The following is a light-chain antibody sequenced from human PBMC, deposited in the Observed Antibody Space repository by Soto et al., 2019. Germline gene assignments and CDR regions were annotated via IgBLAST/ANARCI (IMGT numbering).Light chain of an antibody. V-gene: IGKV1-9*01. CDR1: QGISSY. CDR3: QRRHDYAVT. J-gene: IGKJ4*01. Sequence: IQLTQSPSSLSASVGDRVTITCRASQGISSYLAWYQQKPGKAPKLLIYAASTLQSGVPSRFSGSGSGTDFILTISSLQPEDFATYYCQRRHDYAVTFGGGTKVEIK. CDR2: AAS.